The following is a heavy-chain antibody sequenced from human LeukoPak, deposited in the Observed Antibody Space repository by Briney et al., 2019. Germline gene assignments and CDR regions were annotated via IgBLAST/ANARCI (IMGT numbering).Heavy chain of an antibody. D-gene: IGHD3-9*01. CDR3: ARAELRYFDWPPGDY. Sequence: ASVKVSCKASGYTFTDYDINWVRQANGQGLEWMGWMNPNSGNTGYTQKFQGRVTMTRNTSISTAYMELSSLRSEDTAVYYCARAELRYFDWPPGDYWGQGTLVTVSS. CDR2: MNPNSGNT. V-gene: IGHV1-8*01. CDR1: GYTFTDYD. J-gene: IGHJ4*02.